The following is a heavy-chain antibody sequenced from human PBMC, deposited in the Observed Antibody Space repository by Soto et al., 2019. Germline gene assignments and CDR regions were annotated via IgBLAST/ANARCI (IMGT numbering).Heavy chain of an antibody. CDR2: IIPIFGTA. D-gene: IGHD2-15*01. CDR1: GGTFSSYA. Sequence: SVKVSCKASGGTFSSYAISWVRQAPGQGLEWMGGIIPIFGTANYAQKFQGRVTITADESTSTAYMELSSLRSEDTAVYYCARYVVVVAAVYYYGMDVWGQGTTVTV. V-gene: IGHV1-69*13. J-gene: IGHJ6*02. CDR3: ARYVVVVAAVYYYGMDV.